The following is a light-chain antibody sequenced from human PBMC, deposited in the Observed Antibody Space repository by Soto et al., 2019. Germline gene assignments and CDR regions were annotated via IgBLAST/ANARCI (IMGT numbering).Light chain of an antibody. V-gene: IGKV3-15*01. CDR1: QSVNSN. Sequence: EIVMTQSPATLSVSPGERATLSCRASQSVNSNLAWYQQKPGQAPRLLIYGASTRATGVQARFSGSGSGTEFTLTISSLQSEDFAVYFCLQYNNWPTFGQGIKVEIK. J-gene: IGKJ1*01. CDR2: GAS. CDR3: LQYNNWPT.